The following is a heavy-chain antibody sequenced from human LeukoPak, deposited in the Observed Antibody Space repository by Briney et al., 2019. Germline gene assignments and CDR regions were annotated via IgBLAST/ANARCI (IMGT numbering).Heavy chain of an antibody. Sequence: GGSLRLSCSASEFSFSNFWMSWVRQAPGKGPEWVANIKQDGSEKYYVDSVKGRFTISRDNAETSLHLQMNSLRAEDTAVYYCARGENHGDYWYFDLWGRGTLVTVSS. V-gene: IGHV3-7*01. CDR2: IKQDGSEK. CDR1: EFSFSNFW. D-gene: IGHD4-17*01. J-gene: IGHJ2*01. CDR3: ARGENHGDYWYFDL.